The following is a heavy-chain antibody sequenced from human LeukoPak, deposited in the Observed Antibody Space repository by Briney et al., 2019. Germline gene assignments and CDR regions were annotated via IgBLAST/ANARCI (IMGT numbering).Heavy chain of an antibody. V-gene: IGHV3-74*03. CDR1: GFTFSNYW. CDR2: INRDGTIT. CDR3: ARDKKSGESSEIDY. D-gene: IGHD3-10*01. J-gene: IGHJ4*02. Sequence: GGSLRLSCAASGFTFSNYWVHWVRQAPGKGLLWVSRINRDGTITKYADSVKGRFTVSRDNAKNTLNLQMNSLRAEDTAVYYCARDKKSGESSEIDYWGQGTLVTVSS.